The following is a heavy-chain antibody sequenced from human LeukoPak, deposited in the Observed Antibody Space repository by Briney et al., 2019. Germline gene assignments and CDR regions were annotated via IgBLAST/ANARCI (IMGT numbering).Heavy chain of an antibody. V-gene: IGHV3-23*01. CDR2: ISGSGGST. D-gene: IGHD5-24*01. CDR1: GFTFSSYA. CDR3: AKGGYKGRDGYNWVYFDY. Sequence: GGSLRLSCAASGFTFSSYAMSWVRQAPGKGLEWVSAISGSGGSTYYADSVKGRFTISRDNSKNTLYLHVNSLRAEDTAVYYCAKGGYKGRDGYNWVYFDYWGQGTLVTVSS. J-gene: IGHJ4*02.